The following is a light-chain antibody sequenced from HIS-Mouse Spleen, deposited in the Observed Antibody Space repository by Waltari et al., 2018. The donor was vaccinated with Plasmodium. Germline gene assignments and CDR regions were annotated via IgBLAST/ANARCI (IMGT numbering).Light chain of an antibody. CDR1: QSVSSN. Sequence: EIVMTQSPATLSVSPGERATRSCRASQSVSSNLAGYQQKPVQAPRLLIYGASTRATGIPARFSGSGSGTEFTLNIRRMQSEDSAVYYCQQDNNWPTFGEGTRLEIK. V-gene: IGKV3-15*01. CDR3: QQDNNWPT. J-gene: IGKJ5*01. CDR2: GAS.